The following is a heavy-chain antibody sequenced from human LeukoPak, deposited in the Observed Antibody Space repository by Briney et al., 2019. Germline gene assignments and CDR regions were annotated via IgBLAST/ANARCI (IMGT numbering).Heavy chain of an antibody. V-gene: IGHV4-34*01. Sequence: SETLSLTCAVYGGSFSGYYWSWIRQPPGKGLEWIGEINHSGSTNYNPSLKSRVTISVDTSKNQFSLKLSSVTAADTAVYYCARLALRNQLLYCHYYGMDVWGQGTTVTVSS. D-gene: IGHD2-2*02. CDR1: GGSFSGYY. J-gene: IGHJ6*02. CDR3: ARLALRNQLLYCHYYGMDV. CDR2: INHSGST.